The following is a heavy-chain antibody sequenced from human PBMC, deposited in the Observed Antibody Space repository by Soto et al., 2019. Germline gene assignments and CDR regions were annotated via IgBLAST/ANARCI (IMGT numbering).Heavy chain of an antibody. CDR1: GFIFSDYW. CDR3: ARGARNYYYFDY. Sequence: EVQLVESGGGLVQPGGSLRLSCAASGFIFSDYWIHWVRQAPGKGLVWVSRIKSDESTTNYADSVWGRLTISRDNAKNTVYLQMNSLIVEDTAVYYCARGARNYYYFDYWGQGTLVTVSS. CDR2: IKSDESTT. D-gene: IGHD3-10*01. V-gene: IGHV3-74*01. J-gene: IGHJ4*02.